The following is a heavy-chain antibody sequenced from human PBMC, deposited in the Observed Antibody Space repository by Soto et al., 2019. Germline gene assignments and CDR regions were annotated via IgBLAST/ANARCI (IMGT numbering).Heavy chain of an antibody. D-gene: IGHD2-15*01. Sequence: EVQLVESGGGLVEPGGSLRLSCAASGFTFNNAWMTWVRQAPGKGLEWVGRIKSNSDGGTTDYAAPVKGRFTISRDDSKHTLYLQMNSLKTEDTARDYCSTAWAYWSGGSCHSWGEGTLVTVSS. CDR1: GFTFNNAW. CDR2: IKSNSDGGTT. J-gene: IGHJ5*01. CDR3: STAWAYWSGGSCHS. V-gene: IGHV3-15*01.